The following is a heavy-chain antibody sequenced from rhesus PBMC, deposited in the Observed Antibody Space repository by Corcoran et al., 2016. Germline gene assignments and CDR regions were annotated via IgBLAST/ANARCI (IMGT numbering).Heavy chain of an antibody. CDR2: IYGSGSST. CDR3: ASDPLASRGMDY. V-gene: IGHV4-169*02. D-gene: IGHD6-13*01. J-gene: IGHJ4*01. CDR1: GGSISSSY. Sequence: QLQLQESGPGLVKPSETLSVTCAVSGGSISSSYWSWIRQAPGKGLEWIGYIYGSGSSTNYNPSLKSRVTLSVDTSKNQLSRKLSSVTAADTAVYYCASDPLASRGMDYWGQGVLVTVSS.